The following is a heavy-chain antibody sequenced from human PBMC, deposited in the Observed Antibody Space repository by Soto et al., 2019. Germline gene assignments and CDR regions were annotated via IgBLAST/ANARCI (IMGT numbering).Heavy chain of an antibody. CDR1: GFTFSNYW. V-gene: IGHV3-74*01. CDR3: ARDPDPPVSMDL. Sequence: GSLRLSCAASGFTFSNYWMHWLPQAPGKGLVSVSRINAHGSSTSYVDSVKGRFTISRDNAENTVYLQMNCLRAEDTAIYYCARDPDPPVSMDLWGIGATVTVYS. J-gene: IGHJ6*04. CDR2: INAHGSST.